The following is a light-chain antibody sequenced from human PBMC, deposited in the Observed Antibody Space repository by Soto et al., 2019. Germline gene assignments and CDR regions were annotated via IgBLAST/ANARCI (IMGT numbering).Light chain of an antibody. CDR3: QQYNIWSSIT. J-gene: IGKJ5*01. CDR2: GAS. Sequence: EIVMTQSPATLSVSPGERATLSCRASQSISSKVGWYQQKPGQAPRLLIYGASTRATGVPRRFSGSGSGTEFTLTISSLQSEDFAVYYCQQYNIWSSITFGQGTRLEIK. CDR1: QSISSK. V-gene: IGKV3-15*01.